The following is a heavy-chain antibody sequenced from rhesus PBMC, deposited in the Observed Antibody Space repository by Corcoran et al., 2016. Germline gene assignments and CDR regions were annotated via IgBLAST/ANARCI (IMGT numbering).Heavy chain of an antibody. D-gene: IGHD5-24*01. CDR1: GGPISSTY. V-gene: IGHV4-169*01. J-gene: IGHJ4*01. Sequence: QLQLQESGPGLVKPSETLSLTCGVSGGPISSTYWTWIRQAPGKGLEWIGYIYGSGTTNSNPALKSRVTLSVDTSKKQRSLKLRAVTAADTAVYYCARTLGNYFDLWGQGVLVTVSS. CDR2: IYGSGTT. CDR3: ARTLGNYFDL.